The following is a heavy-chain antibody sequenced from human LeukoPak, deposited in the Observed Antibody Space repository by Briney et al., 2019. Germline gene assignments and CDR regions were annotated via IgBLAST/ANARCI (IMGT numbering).Heavy chain of an antibody. Sequence: GGSLRLSCAASGFSFSDYWMSWVRQAPGKGLEWVANVKPDGSEKYYVDSVKGRFTISRDNARNSLYLQMDSLRAEDTAVYYCARGLEMGYWGQGTLVTVSS. V-gene: IGHV3-7*04. CDR3: ARGLEMGY. CDR2: VKPDGSEK. J-gene: IGHJ4*02. D-gene: IGHD5-24*01. CDR1: GFSFSDYW.